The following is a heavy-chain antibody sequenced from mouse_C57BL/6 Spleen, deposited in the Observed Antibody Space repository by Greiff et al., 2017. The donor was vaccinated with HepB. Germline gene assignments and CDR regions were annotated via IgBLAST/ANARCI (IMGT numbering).Heavy chain of an antibody. CDR3: ARIKKIVATYFDY. D-gene: IGHD1-1*01. Sequence: QVQLQQSGAELVKAGASVKMSCMASGYTFTSYWMHWVKQRLGQGLEWFAETNPTNGRTYYNEKFKSKATLTVDKSSSTAYMLLSGPTFEDFAVYYCARIKKIVATYFDYWGQGTTLTVSS. V-gene: IGHV1S81*02. J-gene: IGHJ2*01. CDR1: GYTFTSYW. CDR2: TNPTNGRT.